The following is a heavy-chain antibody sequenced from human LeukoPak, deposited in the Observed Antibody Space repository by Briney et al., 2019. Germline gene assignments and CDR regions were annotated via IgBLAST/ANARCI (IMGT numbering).Heavy chain of an antibody. Sequence: GGSLRLSCGASGFTFSSYAMGWVRQAPGKGLEWVSTISDSGAGTHYGGAVKGRFTISRDNAKNSLYLQMNSLRAEDTAVYYCARPGGWGQGTLVTVSS. CDR2: ISDSGAGT. CDR1: GFTFSSYA. CDR3: ARPGG. V-gene: IGHV3-23*01. J-gene: IGHJ4*02. D-gene: IGHD3-10*01.